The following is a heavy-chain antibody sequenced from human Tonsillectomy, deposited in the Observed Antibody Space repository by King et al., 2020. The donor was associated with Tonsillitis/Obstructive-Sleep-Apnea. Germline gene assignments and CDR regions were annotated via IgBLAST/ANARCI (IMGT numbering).Heavy chain of an antibody. J-gene: IGHJ6*03. Sequence: VQLVESGGGVVQPGRSLRLSCAASGFPFRCYAMHWVRQAPGKGLEGVAVISYDGSNTYYADSVKGRFTISRDNSKNTLYLQLNSLIADDTAVYYCARAPFRVCPNYYYYYMDVWGKGTTVTVSS. CDR3: ARAPFRVCPNYYYYYMDV. V-gene: IGHV3-30*04. D-gene: IGHD6-13*01. CDR2: ISYDGSNT. CDR1: GFPFRCYA.